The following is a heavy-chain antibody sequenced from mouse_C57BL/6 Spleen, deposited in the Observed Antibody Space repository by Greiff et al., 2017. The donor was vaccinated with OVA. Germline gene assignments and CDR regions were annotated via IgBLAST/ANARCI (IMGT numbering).Heavy chain of an antibody. CDR1: GYTFTDYY. CDR2: INPNNGGT. Sequence: VQLQQSGPELVKPGASVKISCKASGYTFTDYYMNWVKQSHGKSLEWIGDINPNNGGTSYNQKFKGKATLTVDKSSSTAYMELRSLTSEDSAVYYCARGPQLGRGYAMDYWGQGTSVTVSS. J-gene: IGHJ4*01. CDR3: ARGPQLGRGYAMDY. V-gene: IGHV1-26*01. D-gene: IGHD4-1*02.